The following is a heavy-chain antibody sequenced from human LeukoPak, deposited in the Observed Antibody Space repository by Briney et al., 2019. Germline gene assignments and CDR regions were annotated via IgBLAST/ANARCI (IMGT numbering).Heavy chain of an antibody. V-gene: IGHV4-30-2*01. Sequence: SETLSLTCTVSGGSISSGGYYWSWIRQPPGKGLEWIGYIYHSGSTYYNPSLKSRVTISVDRSKNQFSLKLSSVTAADTAVYYCVRVIGAPNYYYYMDVWGKGTTVTVSS. CDR1: GGSISSGGYY. J-gene: IGHJ6*03. CDR2: IYHSGST. D-gene: IGHD3-22*01. CDR3: VRVIGAPNYYYYMDV.